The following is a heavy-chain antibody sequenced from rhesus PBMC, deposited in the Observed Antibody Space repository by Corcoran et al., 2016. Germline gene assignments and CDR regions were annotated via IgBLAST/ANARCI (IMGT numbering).Heavy chain of an antibody. V-gene: IGHV4-106*01. CDR3: ASLIAAAYFDY. J-gene: IGHJ4*01. CDR1: GGSISDDYY. Sequence: QVQLQESGPGLVKPSETLSLTCAVSGGSISDDYYWSWIRQPPGKGLEWIGYIYGSGGGTNYNPSLKNRGTISIDTSKNQCALKLSSVTAADTAVYYCASLIAAAYFDYWGQGVLVTVSS. D-gene: IGHD6-25*01. CDR2: IYGSGGGT.